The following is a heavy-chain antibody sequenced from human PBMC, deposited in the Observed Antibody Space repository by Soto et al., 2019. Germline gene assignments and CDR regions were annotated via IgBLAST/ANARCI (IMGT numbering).Heavy chain of an antibody. J-gene: IGHJ4*02. V-gene: IGHV2-5*01. D-gene: IGHD1-26*01. Sequence: QITLKESGPTLVKPTQTLTVTCTFSGFSLSTSGAGVGWIRQAPGKAPEWLALISWKDEKRYNPGLKSRLTITKDTSQHRVVLTMTDLDPVDTATYFCAHRYGGNYYRWYFDSWGQGTLVTVSS. CDR2: ISWKDEK. CDR1: GFSLSTSGAG. CDR3: AHRYGGNYYRWYFDS.